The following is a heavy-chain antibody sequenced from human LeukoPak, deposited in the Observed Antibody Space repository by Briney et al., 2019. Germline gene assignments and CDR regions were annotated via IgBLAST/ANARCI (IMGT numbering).Heavy chain of an antibody. CDR1: GASVSSGRHY. D-gene: IGHD3-22*01. Sequence: PSETLSFTCTVSGASVSSGRHYWTWIRQPAGKGLEWIGRIYTSGTTKYDPSLESRVAISMDTSKNQFSLKLTSVTAADTAVYYCARLSGYYDSSPEVWGQGTLVAVSS. J-gene: IGHJ4*02. V-gene: IGHV4-61*02. CDR2: IYTSGTT. CDR3: ARLSGYYDSSPEV.